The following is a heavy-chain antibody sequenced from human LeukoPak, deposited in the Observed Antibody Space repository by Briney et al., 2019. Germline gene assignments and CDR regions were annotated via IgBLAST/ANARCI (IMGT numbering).Heavy chain of an antibody. V-gene: IGHV3-30*18. CDR2: ISHDGTNK. J-gene: IGHJ6*03. CDR1: GFTFSSFG. D-gene: IGHD2-2*01. Sequence: GGSLRLSCAASGFTFSSFGMHWVCQTPGKGLEWVAVISHDGTNKYYADSVKGRFPISRDNFKNTLYLQMNSLRAEDTAVYFCAKDSCASTSCYALTTLNYMDVWGKGTTVTVSS. CDR3: AKDSCASTSCYALTTLNYMDV.